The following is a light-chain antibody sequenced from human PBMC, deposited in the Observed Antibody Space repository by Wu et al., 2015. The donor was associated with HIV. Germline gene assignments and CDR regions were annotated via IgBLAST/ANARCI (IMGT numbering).Light chain of an antibody. V-gene: IGKV1-5*03. CDR2: KAS. Sequence: DIQMTQSPSTLSASVGDRVTITCRASQSIEDWLAWYQQKPGKAPKLLIYKASTLESGVPSRFSGSGSGTEFTLTISGLQPDDFATYYCQQANSFPSTFGQGTRLDIK. J-gene: IGKJ5*01. CDR1: QSIEDW. CDR3: QQANSFPST.